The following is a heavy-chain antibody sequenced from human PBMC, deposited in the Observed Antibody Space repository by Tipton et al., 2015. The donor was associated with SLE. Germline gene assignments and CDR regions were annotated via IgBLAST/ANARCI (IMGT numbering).Heavy chain of an antibody. V-gene: IGHV4-59*12. J-gene: IGHJ6*03. CDR2: IYHGGST. CDR3: ARDWCSSTSCYGYYYMDV. CDR1: GGSISNYY. Sequence: TLSLTCTVSGGSISNYYWSWIRQPPGKGLEWIGYIYHGGSTNYNPSLKSRVTISEDTSKNQFSLKLSSVTAADTAVYYCARDWCSSTSCYGYYYMDVWGKGTTVTVSS. D-gene: IGHD2-2*01.